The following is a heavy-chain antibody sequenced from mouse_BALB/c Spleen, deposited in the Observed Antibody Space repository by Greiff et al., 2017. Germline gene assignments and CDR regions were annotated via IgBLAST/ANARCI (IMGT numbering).Heavy chain of an antibody. CDR2: ISYSGST. Sequence: EVQLQQSGPGLVKPSQSLSLTCTVTGYSITSDYAWNWIRQFPGNKLEWMGYISYSGSTSYNPSLKSRISITRDTSKNQFFLQLNSVTTEDTATYYCALGDDSFDYWGQGTTLTVSS. CDR3: ALGDDSFDY. CDR1: GYSITSDYA. J-gene: IGHJ2*01. D-gene: IGHD2-4*01. V-gene: IGHV3-2*02.